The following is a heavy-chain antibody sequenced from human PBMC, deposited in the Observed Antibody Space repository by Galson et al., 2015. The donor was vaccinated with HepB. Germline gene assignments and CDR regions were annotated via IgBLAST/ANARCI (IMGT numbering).Heavy chain of an antibody. Sequence: SLRLSCAASGFTFSDNSMHWVRQAPGKGLEDIAFISSDSRTIYYGDSVKGRFTISRDNAEKSLYLQMNSLRDEDTAVYYCTTIYGGLDRTFDHWGQGTLVTVSS. J-gene: IGHJ4*02. CDR3: TTIYGGLDRTFDH. D-gene: IGHD4-23*01. V-gene: IGHV3-48*02. CDR2: ISSDSRTI. CDR1: GFTFSDNS.